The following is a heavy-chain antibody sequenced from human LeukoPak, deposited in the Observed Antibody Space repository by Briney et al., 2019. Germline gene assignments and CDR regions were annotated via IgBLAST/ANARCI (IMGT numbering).Heavy chain of an antibody. D-gene: IGHD5-18*01. J-gene: IGHJ4*02. V-gene: IGHV4-34*01. CDR2: INHSGST. CDR3: ARVRGYSYGYMV. Sequence: SETLSLTCAVYGGSFSGYYWSWIRQPPGKGLEWIGEINHSGSTNYNPSLKSRVTISVDTSKNQFSLKLSSVTAADTAVYYCARVRGYSYGYMVWGQGTLVTVSS. CDR1: GGSFSGYY.